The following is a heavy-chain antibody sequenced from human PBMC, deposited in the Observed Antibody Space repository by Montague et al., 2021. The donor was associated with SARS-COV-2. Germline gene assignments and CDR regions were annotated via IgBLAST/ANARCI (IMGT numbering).Heavy chain of an antibody. J-gene: IGHJ6*03. D-gene: IGHD3-3*01. CDR1: GGSISSGSYY. CDR3: ARAPHYDFWSGYYLGEGYYYYYMDV. CDR2: IYTSGST. V-gene: IGHV4-61*02. Sequence: TLSLTCTVSGGSISSGSYYWSWIRQPAGKGLEWIGRIYTSGSTNYNPSLKSRVTKSVDTSKNQFSLKLSSVTAADTAVYYCARAPHYDFWSGYYLGEGYYYYYMDVWGKGTTVTVSS.